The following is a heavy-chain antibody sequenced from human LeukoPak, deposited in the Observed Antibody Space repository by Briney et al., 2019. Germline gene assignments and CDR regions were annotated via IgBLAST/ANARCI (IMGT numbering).Heavy chain of an antibody. CDR1: GFTFSSYG. Sequence: PGGSLRLSCAASGFTFSSYGMHWVRQAPGKGLEWVAVISYDGSNKYYADSVKGRFTISRDNSKNTLYLQMNSLRAEDTAVYYCAKDPVGIVVVPAALPDYWGQGTLVTVSS. V-gene: IGHV3-30*18. CDR2: ISYDGSNK. J-gene: IGHJ4*02. D-gene: IGHD2-2*03. CDR3: AKDPVGIVVVPAALPDY.